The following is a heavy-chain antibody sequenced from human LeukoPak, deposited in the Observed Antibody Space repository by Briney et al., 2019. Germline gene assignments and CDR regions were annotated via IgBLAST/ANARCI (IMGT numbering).Heavy chain of an antibody. CDR2: INPSGGST. Sequence: ASVKVSCKASGYTFTSYYMHWVRQAPGQGLEWMGIINPSGGSTSYAQKFQGRVTMTRDTSTSTVYMELSSLRSEDTAVYYCARGFRTTSPSLWDYYYDSSGYYPDYWGQGTLVTVSS. D-gene: IGHD3-22*01. V-gene: IGHV1-46*01. CDR1: GYTFTSYY. CDR3: ARGFRTTSPSLWDYYYDSSGYYPDY. J-gene: IGHJ4*02.